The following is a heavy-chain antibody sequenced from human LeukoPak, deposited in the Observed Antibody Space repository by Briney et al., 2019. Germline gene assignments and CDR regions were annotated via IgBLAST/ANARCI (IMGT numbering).Heavy chain of an antibody. J-gene: IGHJ4*02. CDR2: IKQDGSEK. D-gene: IGHD3-10*01. Sequence: GGSLRLSCAASGFIYSNYWMSWVRQAPGKGLEWVANIKQDGSEKYYVDSLKGRFTISRDNANNSLSLQMNSLRAEDTSVYYCARGRLQGITMVRGAFCDYWGQGTLVTVSS. CDR1: GFIYSNYW. V-gene: IGHV3-7*01. CDR3: ARGRLQGITMVRGAFCDY.